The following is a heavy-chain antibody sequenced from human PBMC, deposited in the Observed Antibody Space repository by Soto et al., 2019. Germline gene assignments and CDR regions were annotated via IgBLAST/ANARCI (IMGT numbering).Heavy chain of an antibody. CDR3: ASGYCSGGSCPFVEAVAGPSHTTFDY. CDR1: GGSFSGYY. V-gene: IGHV4-34*01. J-gene: IGHJ4*02. D-gene: IGHD2-15*01. Sequence: QVQLQQWGAGLLKPSETLSLTCAVYGGSFSGYYWSCIRQPPGKGLEWIGEINHSGSTNYNPSLKSRVTISVDTSKNQFSLKLSSVTAADTAVYYCASGYCSGGSCPFVEAVAGPSHTTFDYWGQGTLVTVSS. CDR2: INHSGST.